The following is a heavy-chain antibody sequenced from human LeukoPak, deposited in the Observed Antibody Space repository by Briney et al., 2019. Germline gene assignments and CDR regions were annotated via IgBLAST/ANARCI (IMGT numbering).Heavy chain of an antibody. Sequence: KPSETLSLTCTVSGGSISNYYWSWIRQPPGKGLEWIGCMHSSGSTTYNLSLKSRLTMSIDTSKNQLSLKMRSVTTADTAVYYCARDIRIVGATLYFDYWGQGTLVTVSS. CDR3: ARDIRIVGATLYFDY. CDR1: GGSISNYY. V-gene: IGHV4-59*01. CDR2: MHSSGST. J-gene: IGHJ4*02. D-gene: IGHD1-26*01.